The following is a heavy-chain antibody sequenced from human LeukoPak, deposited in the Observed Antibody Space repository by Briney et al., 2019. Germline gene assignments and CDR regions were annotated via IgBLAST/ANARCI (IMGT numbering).Heavy chain of an antibody. D-gene: IGHD3-3*01. CDR2: ISGSGGST. J-gene: IGHJ4*02. CDR3: AKDPPQSRDFWSGYYFDY. V-gene: IGHV3-23*01. Sequence: GGSLRLSCAASRFTFSSYAMSWVRQAPGKGLEWVSAISGSGGSTYYADSVKGRFTISRDNSKNTLYLQMNSLRAEDTAVYYCAKDPPQSRDFWSGYYFDYWGQGTLVTVPS. CDR1: RFTFSSYA.